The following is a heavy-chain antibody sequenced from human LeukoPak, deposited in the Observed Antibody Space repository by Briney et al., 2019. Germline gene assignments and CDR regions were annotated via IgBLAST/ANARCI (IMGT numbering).Heavy chain of an antibody. D-gene: IGHD6-13*01. CDR1: GGSFSGYY. CDR2: INHSGST. V-gene: IGHV4-34*01. Sequence: SETLSLACAVYGGSFSGYYWSWIRQPPGKGLEWIGEINHSGSTNYNPSLKSRVTISVDTSKNQFSLKLSSVTDADTAVYYCARHPLETAAAGTFDYWGQGALVTVSS. CDR3: ARHPLETAAAGTFDY. J-gene: IGHJ4*02.